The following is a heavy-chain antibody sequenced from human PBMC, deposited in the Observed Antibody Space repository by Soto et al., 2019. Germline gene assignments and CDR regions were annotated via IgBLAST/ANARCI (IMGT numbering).Heavy chain of an antibody. D-gene: IGHD2-2*01. V-gene: IGHV1-18*01. Sequence: ASVKVSCKASGYTLSTYGISWVRQAPGQGLEWMGWTSADNGYTNYAQKLQGRVTMTTDTSTSTAYMELRSLRSDDTAVYYCVRDGCRGSTSCYGYFQHWGQGTLVTVSS. CDR3: VRDGCRGSTSCYGYFQH. CDR2: TSADNGYT. CDR1: GYTLSTYG. J-gene: IGHJ1*01.